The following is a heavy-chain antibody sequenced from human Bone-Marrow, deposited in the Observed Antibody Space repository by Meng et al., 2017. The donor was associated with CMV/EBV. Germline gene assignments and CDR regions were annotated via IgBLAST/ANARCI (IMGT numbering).Heavy chain of an antibody. J-gene: IGHJ3*02. CDR2: IYYSGST. D-gene: IGHD2-2*01. CDR1: GGSISSSSYY. Sequence: SETLSLTCTVSGGSISSSSYYWGWIRQPPGKGLEWIGSIYYSGSTYYNPSLKSRVTISVDTSKNQFSLKLSSVTAADTAVYHCAREGIVVVPAASDAFDIWGQGTMVTVSS. V-gene: IGHV4-39*07. CDR3: AREGIVVVPAASDAFDI.